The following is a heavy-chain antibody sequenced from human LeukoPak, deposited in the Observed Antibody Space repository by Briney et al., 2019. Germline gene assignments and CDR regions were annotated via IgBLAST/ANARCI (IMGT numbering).Heavy chain of an antibody. D-gene: IGHD1-26*01. CDR3: ARPRVGDPTDL. CDR2: VHGDGNNI. J-gene: IGHJ5*02. CDR1: GFPFNSYA. Sequence: GGSLRRSCAASGFPFNSYAMYWVRQAPGKGLVWVSRVHGDGNNIGYADFGMGRFTISRDNAKNMLYLQMDSLRPEDTAVYYCARPRVGDPTDLWGQGTLVPVSS. V-gene: IGHV3-74*01.